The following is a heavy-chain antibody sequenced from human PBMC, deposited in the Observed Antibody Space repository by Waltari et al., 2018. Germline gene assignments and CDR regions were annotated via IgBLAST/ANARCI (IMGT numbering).Heavy chain of an antibody. Sequence: EVQLVESGGALVQPGGSLRLSCVASGFTFSRYWMSWVRQAPGKGVEWVANINRDGSEKYYVDSVRGGFDISRDNAKNSLYLQMNNLRAEDTAVYYCAKNRRGYDSGWSYFDYWGQGTLVTVSS. CDR1: GFTFSRYW. CDR2: INRDGSEK. V-gene: IGHV3-7*01. D-gene: IGHD6-19*01. CDR3: AKNRRGYDSGWSYFDY. J-gene: IGHJ4*02.